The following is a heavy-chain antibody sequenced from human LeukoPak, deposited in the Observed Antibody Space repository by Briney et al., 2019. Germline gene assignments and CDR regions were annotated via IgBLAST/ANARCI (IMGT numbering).Heavy chain of an antibody. Sequence: ASVKVSCKASGYSFIDYNMHWVRQAPGQGLEWMGWINPKSGGTHSPHKFQGRVIMTRDTSTNTAYMDLTRLTSADTAVYFCARGSPPGAIFEGGFDSWGQGTLVTVSS. CDR3: ARGSPPGAIFEGGFDS. V-gene: IGHV1-2*02. J-gene: IGHJ5*01. D-gene: IGHD2/OR15-2a*01. CDR1: GYSFIDYN. CDR2: INPKSGGT.